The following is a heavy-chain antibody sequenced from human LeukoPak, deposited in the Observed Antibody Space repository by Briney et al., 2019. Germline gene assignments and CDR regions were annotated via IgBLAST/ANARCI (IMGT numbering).Heavy chain of an antibody. J-gene: IGHJ4*02. CDR2: INDNGVNT. Sequence: GGPLRLSCTVWGQDWNPCHTSWPRQAPERGLKWVTTINDNGVNTHYADSVKGLFTISRDNSQNTPYFEMNSLRAQDPAVYYFGDGGRVSRNLVVMPVTMMEKWGQGTLVTVSS. V-gene: IGHV3-23*01. D-gene: IGHD3-22*01. CDR3: GDGGRVSRNLVVMPVTMMEK. CDR1: GQDWNPCH.